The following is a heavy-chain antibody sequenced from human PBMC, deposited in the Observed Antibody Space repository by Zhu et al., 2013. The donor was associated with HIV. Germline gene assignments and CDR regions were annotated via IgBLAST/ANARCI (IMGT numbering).Heavy chain of an antibody. J-gene: IGHJ2*01. V-gene: IGHV1-2*02. CDR2: INPNSGGT. CDR3: AREGYYYDSSGYHRGYFDS. CDR1: GYTFTGYY. D-gene: IGHD3-22*01. Sequence: QVQLVQSGAEVKKPGASVKVSCKASGYTFTGYYMHWVRQAPGQGLEWMGWINPNSGGTNYAQKFQGRVTMTRDTSISTAYMELSRLRSDDTAVYYCAREGYYYDSSGYHRGYFDSLGPGTLVTVSX.